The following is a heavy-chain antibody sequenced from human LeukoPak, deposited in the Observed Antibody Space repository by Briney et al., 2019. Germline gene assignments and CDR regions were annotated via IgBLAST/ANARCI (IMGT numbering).Heavy chain of an antibody. CDR3: ARGYYDSSGYYYWYFDL. CDR1: GDSISSNSAA. J-gene: IGHJ2*01. Sequence: SQTLSLTCAISGDSISSNSAAWNWIRLSPSRGLEWLGRTLYRSKWLNDYAPSVKGRITINPDTSKNQFSLQLNSVTPEDTAVYYCARGYYDSSGYYYWYFDLWGRGTLVTVSS. CDR2: TLYRSKWLN. V-gene: IGHV6-1*01. D-gene: IGHD3-22*01.